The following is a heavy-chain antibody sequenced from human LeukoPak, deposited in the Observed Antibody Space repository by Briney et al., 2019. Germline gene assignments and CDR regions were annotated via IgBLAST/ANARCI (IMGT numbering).Heavy chain of an antibody. CDR1: GFTFSSYA. CDR3: AKPAGIAPYGMDV. J-gene: IGHJ6*02. D-gene: IGHD1-14*01. Sequence: PGGSLRLSCAASGFTFSSYAMSWVRQAPGKGLEWVSASGSGGSTYYADSVKGRFTISRDNSKNTLYLQMNSLRAEGTAVYYCAKPAGIAPYGMDVWGQGTTVTVSS. V-gene: IGHV3-23*01. CDR2: SGSGGST.